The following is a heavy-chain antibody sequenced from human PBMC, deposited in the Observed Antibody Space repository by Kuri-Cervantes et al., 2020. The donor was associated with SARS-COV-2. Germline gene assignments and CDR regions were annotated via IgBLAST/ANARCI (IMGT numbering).Heavy chain of an antibody. Sequence: GESLKISCAASGFTFSSYAMSWVRQAPGKGLEWVSVIYSGGSSTYYADSVKGRFTISRDSSKNTLYLQMNSLRAEDTAVYYCAKPITMVRGVPSPGFDYWGQGTLVTVSS. CDR2: IYSGGSST. D-gene: IGHD3-10*01. V-gene: IGHV3-23*03. CDR3: AKPITMVRGVPSPGFDY. J-gene: IGHJ4*02. CDR1: GFTFSSYA.